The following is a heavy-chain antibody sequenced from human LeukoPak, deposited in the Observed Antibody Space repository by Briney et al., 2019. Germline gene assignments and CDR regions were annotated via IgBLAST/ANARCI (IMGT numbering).Heavy chain of an antibody. Sequence: PSQTLSLTCTVSGGSISSGSYYWSWIRQPPGKGLEWIGYIYYSGSTNYNPSLKSRVTISVDTSKNQFSLKLSSVTAADTAVYYCARHDYGDQGWFDPWGQGTLVTVSS. CDR1: GGSISSGSYY. V-gene: IGHV4-61*01. CDR3: ARHDYGDQGWFDP. CDR2: IYYSGST. J-gene: IGHJ5*02. D-gene: IGHD4-17*01.